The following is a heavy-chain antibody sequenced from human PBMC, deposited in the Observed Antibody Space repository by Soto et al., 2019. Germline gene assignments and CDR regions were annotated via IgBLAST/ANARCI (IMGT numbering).Heavy chain of an antibody. CDR1: GGSMSSYY. V-gene: IGHV4-59*01. CDR3: ARVLFGRGNWFDP. D-gene: IGHD3-3*01. CDR2: IYYSGYT. J-gene: IGHJ5*02. Sequence: SETLSLTCSVSGGSMSSYYWSWIRQPPGKGLEWIGYIYYSGYTNYNPSLKSRVTISVDTSKNQFSLKLSSVTAADTAVYYCARVLFGRGNWFDPWGQGTLVTVSS.